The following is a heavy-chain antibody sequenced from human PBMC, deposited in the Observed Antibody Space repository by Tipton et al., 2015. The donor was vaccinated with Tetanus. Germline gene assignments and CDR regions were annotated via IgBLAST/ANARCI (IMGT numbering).Heavy chain of an antibody. D-gene: IGHD3-22*01. CDR2: IWHDGSNK. CDR1: GFTFSSYG. V-gene: IGHV3-33*01. CDR3: ARSGYDSSGYKNYYYYGMDV. J-gene: IGHJ6*02. Sequence: SLRLSCAASGFTFSSYGMHWVRQAPGKGLEWMAVIWHDGSNKYYADSVKGRFTISRDNSKNTLYLQMNSLRAEDTAVYYCARSGYDSSGYKNYYYYGMDVWGQGTTVTVSS.